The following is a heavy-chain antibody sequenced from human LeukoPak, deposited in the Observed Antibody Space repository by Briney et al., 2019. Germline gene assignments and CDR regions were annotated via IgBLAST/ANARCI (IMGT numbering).Heavy chain of an antibody. J-gene: IGHJ4*02. CDR3: ARVPGLYYFDY. Sequence: PSETLSLTCAASGYSISSGYYWGWIRQPPGKGLEWIGSIYHSGSTYYNPSLKSRVTISVDTSKNQFSLKLSSVNAADTAVYYCARVPGLYYFDYWGQGTLVTVSS. V-gene: IGHV4-38-2*01. CDR2: IYHSGST. CDR1: GYSISSGYY. D-gene: IGHD3-16*01.